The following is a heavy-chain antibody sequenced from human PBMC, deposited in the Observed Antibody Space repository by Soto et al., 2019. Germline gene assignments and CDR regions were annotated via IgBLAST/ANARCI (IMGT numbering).Heavy chain of an antibody. CDR3: ARDRSGIAVAGYYFDY. Sequence: SETLSLTCAVSGGSISSGGYSWSWIRQPPGKGLEWIGYIYYSGSTNYNPSLKSRVTISVDTSKNQFSLKLSSVTAADTAVYYCARDRSGIAVAGYYFDYWGQGTLVTVSS. D-gene: IGHD6-19*01. CDR1: GGSISSGGYS. CDR2: IYYSGST. J-gene: IGHJ4*02. V-gene: IGHV4-61*08.